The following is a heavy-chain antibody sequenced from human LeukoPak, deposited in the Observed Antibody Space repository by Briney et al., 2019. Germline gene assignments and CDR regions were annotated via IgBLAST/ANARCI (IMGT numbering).Heavy chain of an antibody. J-gene: IGHJ5*02. Sequence: GGSLRLSCAASGFTFRSFDMHWVRQPTGKGLEWVSGIDAGGDSYYAGSVKGRFTISRENGKASLYLKMNSLRAGDTAVYYCARGGPEGFDPWGQGTLVTVYS. CDR2: IDAGGDS. CDR3: ARGGPEGFDP. V-gene: IGHV3-13*01. CDR1: GFTFRSFD.